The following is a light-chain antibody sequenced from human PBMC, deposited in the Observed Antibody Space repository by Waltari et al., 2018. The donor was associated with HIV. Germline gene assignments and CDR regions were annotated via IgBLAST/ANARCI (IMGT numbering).Light chain of an antibody. Sequence: SYVLTQPPSVSVAPGKTATITCGGNNIGNKNVNWYQQKPGQAPVVVIFYDRDRPSGMPERFSGSSSANMATLTISRVEAGDEADYYCQVWDSDSDHVVCGVGTKLTVL. CDR1: NIGNKN. J-gene: IGLJ2*01. V-gene: IGLV3-21*04. CDR3: QVWDSDSDHVV. CDR2: YDR.